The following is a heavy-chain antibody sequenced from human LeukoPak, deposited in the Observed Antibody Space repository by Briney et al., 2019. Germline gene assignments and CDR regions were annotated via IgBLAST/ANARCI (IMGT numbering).Heavy chain of an antibody. CDR3: TTVGPVYYDSSGYYSRPDY. CDR2: IKSKTDGGTT. J-gene: IGHJ4*02. D-gene: IGHD3-22*01. Sequence: GGSLRLSCAASGFTFSNAWMSWVRQAPGKGLEWVGRIKSKTDGGTTDYAAPVKGRFTISRDDSKNTLYLQMNSLKTEDTAVYYCTTVGPVYYDSSGYYSRPDYWGQGTLVTVSS. V-gene: IGHV3-15*01. CDR1: GFTFSNAW.